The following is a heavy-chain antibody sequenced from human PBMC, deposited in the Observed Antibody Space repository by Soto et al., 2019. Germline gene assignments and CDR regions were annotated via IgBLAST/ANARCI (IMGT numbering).Heavy chain of an antibody. CDR2: ISSSSSYI. CDR1: GFTFSSYS. J-gene: IGHJ6*02. V-gene: IGHV3-21*01. D-gene: IGHD2-8*01. CDR3: ARQKLGYCTNGVCYPPQPYGMDV. Sequence: PGGSLRLSCAASGFTFSSYSMNWVRQAPGKGLEWVSSISSSSSYIYYADSVKGRFTISRDNAKNSLYLQMNSLRAEDTAVYYCARQKLGYCTNGVCYPPQPYGMDVWGQGTTVTVSS.